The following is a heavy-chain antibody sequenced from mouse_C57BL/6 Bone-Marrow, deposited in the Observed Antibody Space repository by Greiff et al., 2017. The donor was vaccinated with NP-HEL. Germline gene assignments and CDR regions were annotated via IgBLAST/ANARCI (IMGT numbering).Heavy chain of an antibody. Sequence: VQLQESGAELARPGASVKLSCKASGYPFTSSGISWVKQRTGQGLEWIGEIYPRSGNTYYNEKFKGKATLTADKSSSTAYMELRSLTSEDSAVYFCARWIYGNYLHWYFDVWGTGTTVTVSS. CDR2: IYPRSGNT. CDR1: GYPFTSSG. CDR3: ARWIYGNYLHWYFDV. D-gene: IGHD2-1*01. V-gene: IGHV1-81*01. J-gene: IGHJ1*03.